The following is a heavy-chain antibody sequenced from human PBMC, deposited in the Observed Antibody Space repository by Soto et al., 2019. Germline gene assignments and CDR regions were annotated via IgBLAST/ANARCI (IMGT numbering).Heavy chain of an antibody. CDR3: ARAYIGRYCVTGGYWIKGLTSLDI. Sequence: SVKISCEASGGTFSSPAISWVRQAPGQGLEWMGGIIPIFGTAHYAQKFQGRVTITADESTSTAYMELSSLRSEDTAAYYCARAYIGRYCVTGGYWIKGLTSLDIGRQGTMVPVSS. D-gene: IGHD1-26*01. V-gene: IGHV1-69*13. CDR2: IIPIFGTA. J-gene: IGHJ3*02. CDR1: GGTFSSPA.